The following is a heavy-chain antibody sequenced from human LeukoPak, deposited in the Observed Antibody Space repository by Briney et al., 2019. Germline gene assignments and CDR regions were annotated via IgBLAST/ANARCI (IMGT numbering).Heavy chain of an antibody. Sequence: GGSLRLSCAASGFSFSRFSMNWVRQAPGKGLEWVSSISSSGSSTYYADSVKGRFTISRDNAKNTLYLQMNSLRAEDTAVYYCSGAHYSSGWHYLDYWGQGTLVTVSS. CDR2: ISSSGSST. CDR1: GFSFSRFS. CDR3: SGAHYSSGWHYLDY. V-gene: IGHV3-21*01. J-gene: IGHJ4*02. D-gene: IGHD4-11*01.